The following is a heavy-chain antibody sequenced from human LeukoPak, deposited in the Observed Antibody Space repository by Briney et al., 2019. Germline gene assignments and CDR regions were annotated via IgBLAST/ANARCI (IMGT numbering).Heavy chain of an antibody. D-gene: IGHD5-12*01. CDR1: GGSFSGYY. CDR3: AREWHHVFDY. Sequence: SETLSLTCAVYGGSFSGYYWSWIRQPPGKGLEWIGEINHSGSTNYNPSLKSRVTISVDTSKNQFSLRLSSVTAADTAIYYCAREWHHVFDYWGQGILVTVSS. J-gene: IGHJ4*02. V-gene: IGHV4-34*01. CDR2: INHSGST.